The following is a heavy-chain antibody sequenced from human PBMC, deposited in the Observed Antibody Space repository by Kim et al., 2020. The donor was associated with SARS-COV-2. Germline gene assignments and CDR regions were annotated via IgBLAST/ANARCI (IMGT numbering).Heavy chain of an antibody. Sequence: YTRVRTNYTPSPPSRVTMSVDMSKNQFSLKLSSVTAADTAVYYCASALGHWGQGTLVTVSS. CDR3: ASALGH. V-gene: IGHV4-4*07. CDR2: YTRVRT. J-gene: IGHJ4*02. D-gene: IGHD3-16*02.